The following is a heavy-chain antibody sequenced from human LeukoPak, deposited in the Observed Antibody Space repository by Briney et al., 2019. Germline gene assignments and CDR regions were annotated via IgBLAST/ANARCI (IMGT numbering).Heavy chain of an antibody. CDR2: ISSSGSTI. V-gene: IGHV3-48*03. D-gene: IGHD3-3*01. Sequence: PGGSLRLSCAASGFTFSSYEMNWVRQAPGKGLEWVSYISSSGSTIYYADSVKGRFAISRDNAKNSLYLQMNSLRAEDTAVYYCARDPNTYDFWSGYGDYYYYMDVWGKGTTVTVSS. CDR3: ARDPNTYDFWSGYGDYYYYMDV. CDR1: GFTFSSYE. J-gene: IGHJ6*03.